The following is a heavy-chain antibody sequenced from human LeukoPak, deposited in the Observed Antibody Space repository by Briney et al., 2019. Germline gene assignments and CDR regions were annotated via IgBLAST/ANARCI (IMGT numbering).Heavy chain of an antibody. CDR3: ARDDYQKYCSGGSCYPSWFDP. CDR2: IIPIFGTA. J-gene: IGHJ5*02. V-gene: IGHV1-69*05. Sequence: SVKVSCKASGGTFSSYAISWVRQAPGQGLEWMGRIIPIFGTANYAQKFQGRVTITTDESTNTAYMELSSLRSEDTAVYYCARDDYQKYCSGGSCYPSWFDPWGQGTLVTVSS. D-gene: IGHD2-15*01. CDR1: GGTFSSYA.